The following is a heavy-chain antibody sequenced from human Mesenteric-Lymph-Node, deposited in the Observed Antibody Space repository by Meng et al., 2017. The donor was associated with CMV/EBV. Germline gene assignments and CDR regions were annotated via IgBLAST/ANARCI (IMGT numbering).Heavy chain of an antibody. J-gene: IGHJ6*02. CDR2: ISSSSSTI. D-gene: IGHD7-27*01. CDR3: ARHNHNWGYSMDV. Sequence: GGSLRLSCAASGFTFSSYSMNWVRQAPGKGLEWVLYISSSSSTIYYADSVKGRFTISRDNAKNSLYLQMNSLRAEDTAVYHCARHNHNWGYSMDVWGQGTTVTVSS. V-gene: IGHV3-48*04. CDR1: GFTFSSYS.